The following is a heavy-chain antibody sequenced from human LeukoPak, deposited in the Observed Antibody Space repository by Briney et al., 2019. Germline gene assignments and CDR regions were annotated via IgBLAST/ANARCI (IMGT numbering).Heavy chain of an antibody. CDR2: ISSSSSYI. J-gene: IGHJ6*02. Sequence: PGGSLRLSCAASGFTFSNYALSWVRQAPGKGLEWVSSISSSSSYIYYADSVKGRFTISRDNAKNSLYLQMNSLRAEDTAVYYCARDPYYYYGMDVWGQGTTVTVSS. V-gene: IGHV3-21*01. CDR1: GFTFSNYA. CDR3: ARDPYYYYGMDV.